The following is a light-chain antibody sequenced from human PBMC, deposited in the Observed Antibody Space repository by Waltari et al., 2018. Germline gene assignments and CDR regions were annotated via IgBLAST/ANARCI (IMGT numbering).Light chain of an antibody. V-gene: IGKV4-1*01. CDR1: QCVLYSSNNKNY. CDR2: WAS. CDR3: QQYYSTSWT. J-gene: IGKJ1*01. Sequence: DIVMTQSPDSLAVSLGERATINCKSSQCVLYSSNNKNYLAWYQQKPGQPPKLLIYWASTRESGVPDRFICSGSGTDFTLTISSLQAEDVAVYYCQQYYSTSWTFGQGTKVEIK.